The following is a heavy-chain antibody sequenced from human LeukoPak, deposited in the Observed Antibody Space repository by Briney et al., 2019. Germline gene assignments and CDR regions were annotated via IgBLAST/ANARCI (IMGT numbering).Heavy chain of an antibody. CDR1: GFTFSSYA. Sequence: GGSLRLSCAASGFTFSSYAMSWVRQAPGKGLEWVSSISSSSSYIYYADSVKGRFTISRDNAKNSLYLQMNSLRAEDTAVYYCARGFYGSGSYYLDYWGQGTLVTVSS. V-gene: IGHV3-21*01. J-gene: IGHJ4*02. D-gene: IGHD3-10*01. CDR3: ARGFYGSGSYYLDY. CDR2: ISSSSSYI.